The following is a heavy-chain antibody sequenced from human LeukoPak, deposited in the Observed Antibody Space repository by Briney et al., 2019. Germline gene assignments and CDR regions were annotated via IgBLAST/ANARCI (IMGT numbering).Heavy chain of an antibody. Sequence: PGGSLRLSCTASGFTFSNYDMGWVRQAPGKGLEWVSVSRGSGDRTYYADSVKGRFTISKDNTKNTLFMQMNSRRDEDTAVYFCAKGGNNVGTFDYWGKGTLVTVSS. V-gene: IGHV3-23*01. CDR3: AKGGNNVGTFDY. CDR1: GFTFSNYD. J-gene: IGHJ4*02. D-gene: IGHD1/OR15-1a*01. CDR2: SRGSGDRT.